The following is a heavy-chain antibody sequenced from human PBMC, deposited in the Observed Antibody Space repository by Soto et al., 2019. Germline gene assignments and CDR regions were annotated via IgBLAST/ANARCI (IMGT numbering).Heavy chain of an antibody. Sequence: ASVKVSCKASGYTFTSYYMHWVRQAPGQGLEWMGIINPSGGSTSYAQKFQGRVTMTRDTSTSTVYMGLSSLRSEDTAVYYCARAQAWDIHDYWGQGTLVTVSS. CDR3: ARAQAWDIHDY. D-gene: IGHD1-26*01. V-gene: IGHV1-46*03. J-gene: IGHJ4*02. CDR2: INPSGGST. CDR1: GYTFTSYY.